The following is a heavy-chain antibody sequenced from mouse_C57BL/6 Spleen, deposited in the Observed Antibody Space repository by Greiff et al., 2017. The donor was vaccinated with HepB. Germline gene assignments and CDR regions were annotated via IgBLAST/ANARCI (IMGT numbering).Heavy chain of an antibody. Sequence: DVKLQESGPDLVKPSQSLSLTCSVTGYSITSGYYWNWIRQFPGNKLEWMGYISYDGSNNYNPSLKNRISITRDTSKNQFFLKLNSVTTEDTATYYCASGTYYDYDGAWYFDVWGTGTTVTVSS. CDR2: ISYDGSN. V-gene: IGHV3-6*01. CDR3: ASGTYYDYDGAWYFDV. J-gene: IGHJ1*03. D-gene: IGHD2-4*01. CDR1: GYSITSGYY.